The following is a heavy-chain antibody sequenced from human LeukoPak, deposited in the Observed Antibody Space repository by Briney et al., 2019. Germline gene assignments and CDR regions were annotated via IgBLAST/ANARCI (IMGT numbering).Heavy chain of an antibody. J-gene: IGHJ3*02. V-gene: IGHV1-2*02. Sequence: ASVKVSCKASGYTFTGYYMHWVRQAPGQGLEWMGWINPNSGGTNYAQQFQGRVTMTRDTSISTAYMELSSLRSEDTAVYYCARDRGYRGRYGSGSYSAFDIWGQGTMVTVSS. CDR2: INPNSGGT. CDR3: ARDRGYRGRYGSGSYSAFDI. CDR1: GYTFTGYY. D-gene: IGHD3-10*01.